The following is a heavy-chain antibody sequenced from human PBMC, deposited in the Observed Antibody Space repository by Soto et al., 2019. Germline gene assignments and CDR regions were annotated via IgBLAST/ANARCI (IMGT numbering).Heavy chain of an antibody. D-gene: IGHD1-26*01. CDR3: ARLLGGATTTDY. J-gene: IGHJ4*02. V-gene: IGHV4-31*03. Sequence: PSETLSLTCTVSGGSISSGGYYWSWIRQHPGKGLEWIGYIYYSGSTYYNPSLKSRVTISVDTSKNQFSLKLSSVTAADTAVYYCARLLGGATTTDYWGQGTLVTVSS. CDR1: GGSISSGGYY. CDR2: IYYSGST.